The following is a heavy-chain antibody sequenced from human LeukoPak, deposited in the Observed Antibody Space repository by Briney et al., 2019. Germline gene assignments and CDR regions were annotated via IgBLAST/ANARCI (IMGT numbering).Heavy chain of an antibody. D-gene: IGHD2-15*01. Sequence: PGGSLRLSCAASGFPFSKYTMNWVRQTPGKGLECVSSISSSSRSIYYADSVKGRFTVSRDNTQNSLSLQLDGLRAEDAAVYYCTPDFDSVTSAFAHSGQGTLVTVSS. CDR2: ISSSSRSI. V-gene: IGHV3-21*01. CDR3: TPDFDSVTSAFAH. CDR1: GFPFSKYT. J-gene: IGHJ4*02.